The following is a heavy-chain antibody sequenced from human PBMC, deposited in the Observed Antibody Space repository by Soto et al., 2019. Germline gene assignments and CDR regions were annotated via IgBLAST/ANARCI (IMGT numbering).Heavy chain of an antibody. J-gene: IGHJ6*02. CDR2: VYWDDDK. Sequence: QITLKESGPTLVKPTQTLTLTCTFSGFSLSTSGVGVGWIRQPPGKALEWLALVYWDDDKRYSPSLKSRLTLTKDTSKNQVVLTMTNMDPVDTATYYCALQIAAAGKNVMDVWGQGTTVTVSS. D-gene: IGHD6-13*01. V-gene: IGHV2-5*02. CDR3: ALQIAAAGKNVMDV. CDR1: GFSLSTSGVG.